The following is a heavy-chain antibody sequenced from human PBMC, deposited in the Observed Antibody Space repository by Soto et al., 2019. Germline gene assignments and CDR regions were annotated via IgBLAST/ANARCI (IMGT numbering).Heavy chain of an antibody. CDR2: ISYDGSNK. CDR1: GFTFSSYG. J-gene: IGHJ6*02. CDR3: XXGXAVAXYYYYGMDV. D-gene: IGHD6-19*01. Sequence: QVQLVESGGGVVQPGRSLRLSCAASGFTFSSYGMHWVRQAPGKGLEWVAVISYDGSNKYYADSVKGRFTISRDNSKNTPYLQMNSLRAEDTAVXXXXXGXAVAXYYYYGMDVWGQGTTVTVSS. V-gene: IGHV3-30*03.